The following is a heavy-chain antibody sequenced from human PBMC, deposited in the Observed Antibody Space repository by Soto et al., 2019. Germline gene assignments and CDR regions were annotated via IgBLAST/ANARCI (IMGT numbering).Heavy chain of an antibody. CDR1: GYTFSKFG. CDR3: ARWWFRTDNPDA. V-gene: IGHV1-18*01. J-gene: IGHJ5*02. Sequence: QVQLVQSGGEVKKPGASVKVSCKTSGYTFSKFGISWARQVPGQGLEWVGWITPYDGSTNFAQKSQGRVSLTLGTSTDTAYLELRSLESDDTAVYYCARWWFRTDNPDAWGQGTLVTVSS. D-gene: IGHD2-15*01. CDR2: ITPYDGST.